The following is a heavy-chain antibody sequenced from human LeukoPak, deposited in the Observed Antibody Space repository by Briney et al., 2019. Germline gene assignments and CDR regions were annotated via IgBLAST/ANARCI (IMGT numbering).Heavy chain of an antibody. CDR1: GFTFSDYY. CDR3: ARETVVVVAAFVSVAMDV. J-gene: IGHJ6*02. Sequence: GGSLRLSCAASGFTFSDYYMSWIRQAPGKGLEWVSYISSSGSTIYYADSVKGRFTISRDNAKNSLYLQMNSLRAEDTAVYYCARETVVVVAAFVSVAMDVWGQGTTVTVSS. D-gene: IGHD2-15*01. V-gene: IGHV3-11*01. CDR2: ISSSGSTI.